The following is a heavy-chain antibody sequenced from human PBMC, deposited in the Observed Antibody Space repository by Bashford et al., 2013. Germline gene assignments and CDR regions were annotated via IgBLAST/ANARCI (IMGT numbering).Heavy chain of an antibody. V-gene: IGHV3-33*08. CDR3: ASEYSRSSGEYFQH. J-gene: IGHJ1*01. CDR1: GLPLQQLW. D-gene: IGHD6-6*01. CDR2: MGSWRDQ. Sequence: GGPVRLSCAASGLPLQQLWHALGPPGSRRGAGLGGTHMGSWRDQRYADSVKGRFTISRDNSKNTLYLQMNSLRVEDTGIYYCASEYSRSSGEYFQHWGQGALVTVSS.